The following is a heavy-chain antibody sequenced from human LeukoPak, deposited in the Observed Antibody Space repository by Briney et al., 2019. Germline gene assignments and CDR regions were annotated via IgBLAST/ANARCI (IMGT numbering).Heavy chain of an antibody. CDR2: INTYNANT. Sequence: GASVTVSFTASGYSSNSYGITWVRQAPGQGLEWMGWINTYNANTNYAQILQGRGTMTTDTSKSTDYMELRSLRSDDTAVYYCARDNWGSTYSNYGLDVWGQGTTVTVSS. CDR1: GYSSNSYG. D-gene: IGHD7-27*01. J-gene: IGHJ6*02. CDR3: ARDNWGSTYSNYGLDV. V-gene: IGHV1-18*04.